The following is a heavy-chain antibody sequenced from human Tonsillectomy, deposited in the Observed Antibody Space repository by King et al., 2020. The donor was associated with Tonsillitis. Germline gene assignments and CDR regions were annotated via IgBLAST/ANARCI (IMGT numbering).Heavy chain of an antibody. J-gene: IGHJ6*02. D-gene: IGHD1-1*01. CDR1: GFTFADYG. V-gene: IGHV3-20*04. CDR2: INWNGGRT. CDR3: AVGAPWNDSPDYFYYHGMDV. Sequence: VQLVESGGSVVRPGGSLRLSCVASGFTFADYGMNWVRQGPGKGLEWVSGINWNGGRTGYADSVKGRFTISKDTAKNSLYLQMNSLTAEDTALYYCAVGAPWNDSPDYFYYHGMDVWGQGTTVTVSS.